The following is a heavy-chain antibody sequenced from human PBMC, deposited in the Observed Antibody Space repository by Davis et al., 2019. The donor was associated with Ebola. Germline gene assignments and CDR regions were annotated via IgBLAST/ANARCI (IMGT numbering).Heavy chain of an antibody. Sequence: SETLSLTCAVYGGSFSGYYWSWIRQPPGKGLEWIGEINHSGSTNYNPSLKSRVTISVDTSKNQFSLNLSSVTAADTAVYYCARIPPIWRRVDYWGQGTLVTVSS. V-gene: IGHV4-34*01. CDR1: GGSFSGYY. CDR3: ARIPPIWRRVDY. D-gene: IGHD3-3*01. J-gene: IGHJ4*02. CDR2: INHSGST.